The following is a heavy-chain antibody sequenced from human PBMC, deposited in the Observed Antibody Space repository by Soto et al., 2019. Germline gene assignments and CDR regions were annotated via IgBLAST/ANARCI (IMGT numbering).Heavy chain of an antibody. CDR1: GASMSDYY. CDR2: MNHGGRA. D-gene: IGHD3-16*01. V-gene: IGHV4-59*13. CDR3: ASSGHTYGGVV. J-gene: IGHJ4*02. Sequence: SETLSLTCTVSGASMSDYYGSWIRQSPGKGQENIGSMNHGGRAASYPSLKSRVSISVDTSNTQISLKLSSVTAADTAIYSCASSGHTYGGVVWGQGILVTVS.